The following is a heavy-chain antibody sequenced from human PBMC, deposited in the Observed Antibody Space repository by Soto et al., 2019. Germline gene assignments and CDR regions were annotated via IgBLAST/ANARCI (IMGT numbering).Heavy chain of an antibody. CDR2: INSDGSST. CDR3: AREIGYCSGGSCYRNWFDP. V-gene: IGHV3-74*01. D-gene: IGHD2-15*01. CDR1: GFTFSSYW. J-gene: IGHJ5*02. Sequence: VQLVESGGGVVQPGRSLRLSCAASGFTFSSYWMHWVRQAPGKGLVWVSRINSDGSSTSYADSVKGRFTISRDNAKNTLYLQMNSLRAEDTAVYYCAREIGYCSGGSCYRNWFDPWGQGTLVTVSS.